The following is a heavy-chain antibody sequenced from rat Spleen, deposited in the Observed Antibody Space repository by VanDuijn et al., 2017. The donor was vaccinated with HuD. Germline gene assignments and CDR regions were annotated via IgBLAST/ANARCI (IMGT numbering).Heavy chain of an antibody. J-gene: IGHJ4*01. V-gene: IGHV5-17*01. Sequence: EVQLVESGGGLVQPGRSLKLSCAASGFTFSDYAMAWVRQAPKKGLEWVATISYDGSSTYYRDSVKGRFTISRDNAKSTLYLQMDSLRSEDTATYYCARSGWSYVMDAWGQGASVTVSS. CDR3: ARSGWSYVMDA. D-gene: IGHD1-12*02. CDR2: ISYDGSST. CDR1: GFTFSDYA.